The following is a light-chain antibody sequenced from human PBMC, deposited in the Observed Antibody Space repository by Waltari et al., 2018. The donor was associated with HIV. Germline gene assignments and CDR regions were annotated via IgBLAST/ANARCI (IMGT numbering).Light chain of an antibody. CDR2: KNN. V-gene: IGLV1-44*01. J-gene: IGLJ2*01. CDR1: RSNLGSNA. Sequence: HSALTQPPSASGTPGQRVTISCSGGRSNLGSNAVSWYHQVPGTAPKLLIYKNNQRPSGVPDRFSGSKSGNTASLTVSGLQAEDEADYYCSSYAGSNTHVVFGGGTKLTVL. CDR3: SSYAGSNTHVV.